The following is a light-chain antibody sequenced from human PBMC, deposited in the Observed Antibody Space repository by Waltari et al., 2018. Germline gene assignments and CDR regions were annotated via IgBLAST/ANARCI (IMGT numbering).Light chain of an antibody. J-gene: IGLJ1*01. Sequence: QSVLTQPPSVSGAPGQRVTISCPGRNSNIGAGYDVPWYQQLPTKAPKLLFFANNNRPSGVPDRFSGSRSGPSASLAITGLQAEDEADYYCQSYESSLSHSVFGTGTKVSVL. CDR1: NSNIGAGYD. CDR2: ANN. V-gene: IGLV1-40*01. CDR3: QSYESSLSHSV.